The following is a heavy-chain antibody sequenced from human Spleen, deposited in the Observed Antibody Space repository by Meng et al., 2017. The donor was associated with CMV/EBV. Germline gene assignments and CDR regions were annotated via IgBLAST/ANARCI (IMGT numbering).Heavy chain of an antibody. D-gene: IGHD2-2*01. CDR3: ARTPDPQLYCGSATCPYYFDS. CDR2: IFYSGGT. V-gene: IGHV4-59*01. Sequence: GSLRLSCAVSGGSISRYYWSWIRQPPGKGLEWIGYIFYSGGTDYNPSLKSRVTISLETSKRQFSLKVTSVTAADTAVYYCARTPDPQLYCGSATCPYYFDSWGQGALVTVSS. CDR1: GGSISRYY. J-gene: IGHJ4*02.